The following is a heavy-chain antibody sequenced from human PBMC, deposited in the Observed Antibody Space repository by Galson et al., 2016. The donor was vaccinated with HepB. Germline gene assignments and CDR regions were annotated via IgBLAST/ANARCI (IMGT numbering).Heavy chain of an antibody. CDR1: GFIVSSND. D-gene: IGHD6-13*01. V-gene: IGHV3-53*01. Sequence: SLRLSCAASGFIVSSNDMSWVRQAPGKGLEWVSVLYSGGSTYYADSVKGRFTISRDNSKNTLYLQMNSLRAEDTAVYYCAVRYSSIWYFQHWGQGTLVSVSS. CDR3: AVRYSSIWYFQH. J-gene: IGHJ1*01. CDR2: LYSGGST.